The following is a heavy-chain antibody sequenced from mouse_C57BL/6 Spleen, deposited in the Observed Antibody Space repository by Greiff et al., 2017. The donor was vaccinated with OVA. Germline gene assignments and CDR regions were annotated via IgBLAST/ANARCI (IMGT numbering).Heavy chain of an antibody. D-gene: IGHD2-4*01. CDR2: IYPGDGDT. Sequence: VQVVESGPELVKPGASVKISCKASGYAFSSSWMNWVKQRPGKGLEWIGRIYPGDGDTNYTGKFKGKATLTADKSSSTAYMQLSSLTSEDSAVYVCARVYDYDGGFDYWGQGTTLTVSS. J-gene: IGHJ2*01. CDR1: GYAFSSSW. V-gene: IGHV1-82*01. CDR3: ARVYDYDGGFDY.